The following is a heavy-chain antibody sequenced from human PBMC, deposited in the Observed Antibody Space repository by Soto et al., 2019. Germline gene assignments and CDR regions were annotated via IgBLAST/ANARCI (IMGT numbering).Heavy chain of an antibody. J-gene: IGHJ6*02. CDR3: AKMRSYYYYGMDV. CDR1: GFTFSSYA. V-gene: IGHV3-23*01. Sequence: GVLRLSCAASGFTFSSYAMSWVRQAPGKGLEWVSAISGSGGSTYYADSVKGRFTISRDNSKNTLYLQMNSLRAEDTAVYYCAKMRSYYYYGMDVWGHGTTVTVSS. CDR2: ISGSGGST.